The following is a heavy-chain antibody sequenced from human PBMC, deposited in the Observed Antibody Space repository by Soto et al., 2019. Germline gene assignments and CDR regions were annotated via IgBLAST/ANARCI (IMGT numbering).Heavy chain of an antibody. CDR3: AKTGVRSGLWEALAV. Sequence: EVKLLESGGGLVQPGGSLRLSCAASGFMFSSEAMTWVRQVPGKGLQWVALVSGGGGDTHYRDSVKGRFIISRDNSKNTVYLPMNSLRAEDTAVYHCAKTGVRSGLWEALAVWGQGAMVIVSS. CDR2: VSGGGGDT. D-gene: IGHD3-16*01. V-gene: IGHV3-23*01. J-gene: IGHJ3*01. CDR1: GFMFSSEA.